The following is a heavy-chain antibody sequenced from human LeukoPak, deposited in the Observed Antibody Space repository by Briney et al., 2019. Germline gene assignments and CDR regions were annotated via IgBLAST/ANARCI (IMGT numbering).Heavy chain of an antibody. D-gene: IGHD4-17*01. J-gene: IGHJ3*02. CDR2: IYTSGST. CDR3: TPYGDYGGLDAFDI. CDR1: GGSISSGSYY. V-gene: IGHV4-61*02. Sequence: SETLSLTCTVSGGSISSGSYYWSWLRQPAGKGLEWIGRIYTSGSTNYNPSLKSRVTISVDTSKNQFSLKLSSVTAADTAVYYCTPYGDYGGLDAFDIWGQGTMVTVSS.